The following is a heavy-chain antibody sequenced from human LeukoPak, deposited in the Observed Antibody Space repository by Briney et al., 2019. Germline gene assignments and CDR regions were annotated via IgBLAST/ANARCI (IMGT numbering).Heavy chain of an antibody. CDR3: ARGSRRFDP. J-gene: IGHJ5*02. V-gene: IGHV4-34*01. CDR1: GGSFSDYC. CDR2: INHSGST. Sequence: SETLSLTCAVYGGSFSDYCWTWIRQPPGKGLEWIGEINHSGSTNYNPSLKRRVTISVDTSKNQFSLKLSSVTAADTALYYCARGSRRFDPWGQGTLVTVSS.